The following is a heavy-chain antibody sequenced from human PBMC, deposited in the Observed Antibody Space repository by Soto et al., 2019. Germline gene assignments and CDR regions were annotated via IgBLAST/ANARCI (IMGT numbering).Heavy chain of an antibody. CDR3: ARGSPVLLRNWLDP. J-gene: IGHJ5*02. D-gene: IGHD2-15*01. CDR1: GGSISSYY. V-gene: IGHV4-59*01. Sequence: SETLSLTCTVSGGSISSYYWSWIRQPPGKGLEWIGYIYYSGSTNYNPSLKSRVTISVDTSKNQFSLKLSSVTAADTAVYYCARGSPVLLRNWLDPWGQGILVTVSS. CDR2: IYYSGST.